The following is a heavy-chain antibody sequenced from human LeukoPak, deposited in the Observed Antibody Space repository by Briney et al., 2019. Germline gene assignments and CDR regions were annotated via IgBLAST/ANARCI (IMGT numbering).Heavy chain of an antibody. D-gene: IGHD2-2*01. CDR3: ARVKGYCSSTSCYGRFDP. CDR1: GGSISSSNW. CDR2: IYHSGST. Sequence: SGTLSLTCAVSGGSISSSNWWSWIRQPPGKGLEWIGEIYHSGSTNYNPSLKSRVTISVDKSKTQFSLKLSSVTAADTAVYYCARVKGYCSSTSCYGRFDPWGQGTLVTVSS. V-gene: IGHV4-4*02. J-gene: IGHJ5*02.